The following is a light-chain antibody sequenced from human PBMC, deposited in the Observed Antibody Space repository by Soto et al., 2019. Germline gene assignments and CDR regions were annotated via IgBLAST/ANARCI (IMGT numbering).Light chain of an antibody. CDR1: QSVSSY. J-gene: IGKJ1*01. CDR3: QQRSNWPPA. Sequence: EIVLTQSPATLSLSPGERATLSCRASQSVSSYLAGYHQKPGQAPTLLIYDASYRATGSPARFSGSGSGTVFTLTISRLEHEDFAVYYCQQRSNWPPAFGQGTKVEIK. CDR2: DAS. V-gene: IGKV3-11*01.